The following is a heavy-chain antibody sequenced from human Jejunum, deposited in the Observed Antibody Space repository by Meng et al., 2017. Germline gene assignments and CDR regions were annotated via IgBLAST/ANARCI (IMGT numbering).Heavy chain of an antibody. CDR2: ISLSSSYI. D-gene: IGHD5-12*01. V-gene: IGHV3-21*06. J-gene: IGHJ4*02. Sequence: GESLKISCAASGFPFSSHNMNWVRQAPGKGLEWVASISLSSSYIYYADSVKGRFTISRDNAKSSLYLQMNSLRDEDTGVYYCARDLWFAGYSGRYLDVWGQGTLVT. CDR3: ARDLWFAGYSGRYLDV. CDR1: GFPFSSHN.